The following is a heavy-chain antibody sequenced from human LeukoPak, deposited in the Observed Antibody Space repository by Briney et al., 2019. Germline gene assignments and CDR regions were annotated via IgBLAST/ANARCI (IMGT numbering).Heavy chain of an antibody. J-gene: IGHJ5*02. CDR2: INSDASST. Sequence: GRSLRLAWAVSGFTFSSYWMHWVRHAPGEGLVWVSRINSDASSTSYADSVKGRFTISRDNANNTLYLQMNSLRAEDTAVYYCAKALYDFWSGPNWFDPWGQGTLVTVSS. D-gene: IGHD3-3*01. V-gene: IGHV3-74*01. CDR3: AKALYDFWSGPNWFDP. CDR1: GFTFSSYW.